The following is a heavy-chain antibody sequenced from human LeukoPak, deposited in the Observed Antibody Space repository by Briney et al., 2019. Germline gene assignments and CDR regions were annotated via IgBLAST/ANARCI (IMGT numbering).Heavy chain of an antibody. V-gene: IGHV4-30-2*01. J-gene: IGHJ5*02. D-gene: IGHD2-2*02. Sequence: SETLSLTCAVSGGSISSGGYSWSWIRRPPGKGLEWIGYIYHSGSTYYNPSLKSRVTISVDRSKNQFSLKLSSVTAADTAVYYCARDYCSSTSCYKGWFDPWGQGTLVTVSS. CDR2: IYHSGST. CDR1: GGSISSGGYS. CDR3: ARDYCSSTSCYKGWFDP.